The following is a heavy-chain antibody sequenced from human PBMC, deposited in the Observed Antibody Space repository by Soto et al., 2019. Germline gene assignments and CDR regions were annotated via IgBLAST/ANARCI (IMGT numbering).Heavy chain of an antibody. CDR3: AREEGIQLWAHYYYYGMDV. D-gene: IGHD5-18*01. J-gene: IGHJ6*02. CDR1: GFTFSSYG. Sequence: QVQLVESGGGVVQPGRSLRLSCAASGFTFSSYGMHWVRQAPGKGLEWVAVIWYDGSNKYYADSVKGRFTISRDNSKNTLYLQMNSLRAEDTAVYYCAREEGIQLWAHYYYYGMDVWGQGTTVTVSS. V-gene: IGHV3-33*01. CDR2: IWYDGSNK.